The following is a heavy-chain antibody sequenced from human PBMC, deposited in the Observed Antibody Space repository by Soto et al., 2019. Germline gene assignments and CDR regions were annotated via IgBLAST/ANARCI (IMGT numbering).Heavy chain of an antibody. J-gene: IGHJ4*02. CDR2: MYYTGKT. V-gene: IGHV4-30-4*01. CDR3: ARVYGRGDYFDF. D-gene: IGHD1-26*01. Sequence: QVQLQESGPGLVKPSQTLSLTCTVSGTTISSGDHYWSWIRQAPGKGLEWIGYMYYTGKTYYNTSLQSRVTLSVDTSKNQFSLKMTSVTAVDTAMYFCARVYGRGDYFDFWGRGTLVSVSS. CDR1: GTTISSGDHY.